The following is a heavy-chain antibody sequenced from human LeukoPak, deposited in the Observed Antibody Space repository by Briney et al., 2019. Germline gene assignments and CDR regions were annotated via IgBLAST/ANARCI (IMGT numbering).Heavy chain of an antibody. Sequence: GASVKVSCKASGYTFTSYGISWVRQAPGQGLEWMGWISACNGNTNYAQKLQGRVTMTTDTSTSTAYMELRSLRSDDTAVYYCARGESLYYDFWSGYYGPFDYWGQGTLVTVSS. J-gene: IGHJ4*02. D-gene: IGHD3-3*01. CDR2: ISACNGNT. V-gene: IGHV1-18*01. CDR3: ARGESLYYDFWSGYYGPFDY. CDR1: GYTFTSYG.